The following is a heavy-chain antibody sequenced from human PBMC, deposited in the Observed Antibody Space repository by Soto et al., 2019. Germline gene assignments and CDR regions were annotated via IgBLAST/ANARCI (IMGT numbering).Heavy chain of an antibody. V-gene: IGHV3-48*01. J-gene: IGHJ3*02. CDR2: ISSSSSTI. CDR3: ARGGTVVVAAWGAFDI. Sequence: GGSLRLSCAASGFTFSSYSMNWVRQAPGKGLEWVSYISSSSSTIYYADSVKGRFTISRDNAKNSLYLQMNSLRAEDTAVYYCARGGTVVVAAWGAFDIWGQGTMVTVSS. D-gene: IGHD2-15*01. CDR1: GFTFSSYS.